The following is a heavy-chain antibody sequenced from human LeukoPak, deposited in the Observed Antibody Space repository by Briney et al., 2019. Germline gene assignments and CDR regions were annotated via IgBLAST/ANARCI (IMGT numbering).Heavy chain of an antibody. CDR2: IYDSGST. Sequence: PSEPLSLTCTVSGGSISSGGYYWPWIRQHPGKGLEWYGYIYDSGSTYYKPSLKSRVTISVDTSKNQFSLRLSSVTAADTAVYYCALGYCGGGSCYAREYFQHWGQGTLVTVSS. CDR3: ALGYCGGGSCYAREYFQH. J-gene: IGHJ1*01. D-gene: IGHD2-15*01. CDR1: GGSISSGGYY. V-gene: IGHV4-31*03.